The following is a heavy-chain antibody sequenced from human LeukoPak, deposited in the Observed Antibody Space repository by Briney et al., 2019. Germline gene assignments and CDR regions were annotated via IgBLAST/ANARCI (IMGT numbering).Heavy chain of an antibody. CDR1: GGSISNYY. D-gene: IGHD1-1*01. V-gene: IGHV4-38-2*02. Sequence: SETLSLTCTVSGGSISNYYWGWIRQPPGKGLEWIGSIYHSGSTYYNPSLKSRVTISVDTSKNQFSLKLSSVTAADTAVYHCARMYHLGNAFDIWGQGTMVTVSS. CDR2: IYHSGST. J-gene: IGHJ3*02. CDR3: ARMYHLGNAFDI.